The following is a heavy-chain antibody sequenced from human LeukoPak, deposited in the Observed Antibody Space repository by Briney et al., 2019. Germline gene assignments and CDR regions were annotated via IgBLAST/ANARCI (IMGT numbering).Heavy chain of an antibody. CDR1: GGSISSYY. Sequence: SETLSLTCTVSGGSISSYYWSWIRQPPGKGLEWIGYIYYSGSTNYNPSLKSRVTISVDTSKNQFSLKLSSVTAADTAVYYCARNSRRITMVRGVNPGYYYYYMDVWGKGTTVTISS. CDR2: IYYSGST. V-gene: IGHV4-59*01. D-gene: IGHD3-10*01. J-gene: IGHJ6*03. CDR3: ARNSRRITMVRGVNPGYYYYYMDV.